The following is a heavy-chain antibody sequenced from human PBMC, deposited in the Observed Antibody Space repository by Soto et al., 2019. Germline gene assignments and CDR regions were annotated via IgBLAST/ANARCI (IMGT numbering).Heavy chain of an antibody. D-gene: IGHD1-7*01. CDR1: GYTLTELS. V-gene: IGHV1-24*01. Sequence: ASVKVSCKVSGYTLTELSMHWVRQAPGKGLEWMGGFDPEDGETIYAQKFQGRVTMTEDTSTDTAYMELSSLRSEDTAVYYCATDLMGTGTTSIWGQGTMVTVSS. CDR3: ATDLMGTGTTSI. CDR2: FDPEDGET. J-gene: IGHJ3*02.